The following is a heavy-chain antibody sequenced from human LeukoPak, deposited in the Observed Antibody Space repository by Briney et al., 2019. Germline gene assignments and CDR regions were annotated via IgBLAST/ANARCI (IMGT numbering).Heavy chain of an antibody. D-gene: IGHD2-21*02. CDR2: ISKDGSST. CDR3: ARKAVTQYYFDY. V-gene: IGHV3-74*01. J-gene: IGHJ4*02. Sequence: GGSLRLSCAASGFTFSSYWMHWVRQAPGKGLVWVSRISKDGSSTYYADSVKGRFTISRDNAKNTLYLQMNSLRAEDTAVYYCARKAVTQYYFDYWGQGTLVTVSS. CDR1: GFTFSSYW.